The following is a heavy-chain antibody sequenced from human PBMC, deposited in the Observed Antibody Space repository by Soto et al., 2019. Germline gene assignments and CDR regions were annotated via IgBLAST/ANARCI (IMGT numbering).Heavy chain of an antibody. CDR3: ERGLGHRPTRGIHCHYGMDV. V-gene: IGHV3-74*01. CDR2: IDDDGDSI. Sequence: PGGSLRLSCVASGFPFSHYWMHLVRQFPGKGLEWLSRIDDDGDSISYVDSVKGRFAISRDNEKNTLFLEMNTLRDEDTAVYYCERGLGHRPTRGIHCHYGMDVWRRGNPVTVSS. D-gene: IGHD2-2*01. J-gene: IGHJ6*01. CDR1: GFPFSHYW.